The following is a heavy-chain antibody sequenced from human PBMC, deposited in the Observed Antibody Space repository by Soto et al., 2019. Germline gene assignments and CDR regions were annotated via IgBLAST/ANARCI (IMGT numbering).Heavy chain of an antibody. CDR1: GGSFSGYY. CDR2: INHSGST. CDR3: ARGCWSSVGSCYSYQH. V-gene: IGHV4-34*01. J-gene: IGHJ1*01. D-gene: IGHD2-15*01. Sequence: QVQLQQWGAGLLKPSETLSLTCAVYGGSFSGYYWSWIRQPPGKGLEWIGEINHSGSTNYNPSLKSRVTISVDTSQHPFSLKLSSVTAADTAVYYCARGCWSSVGSCYSYQHWGQGTLVTVSS.